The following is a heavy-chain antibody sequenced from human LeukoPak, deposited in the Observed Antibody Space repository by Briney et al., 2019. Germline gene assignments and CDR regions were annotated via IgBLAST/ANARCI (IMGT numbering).Heavy chain of an antibody. CDR3: ARDGVYDFWSGYLNYYYYGMDV. V-gene: IGHV3-7*01. J-gene: IGHJ6*02. CDR1: GFTFSSYW. CDR2: MNRDGSEK. Sequence: GGSLRLSCAASGFTFSSYWMSWVRQAPGKGLEWVANMNRDGSEKNYVDSIKGRFTISRDNAKNTLYLQMNSLRAEDTAVYYCARDGVYDFWSGYLNYYYYGMDVWGQGTTVTVSS. D-gene: IGHD3-3*01.